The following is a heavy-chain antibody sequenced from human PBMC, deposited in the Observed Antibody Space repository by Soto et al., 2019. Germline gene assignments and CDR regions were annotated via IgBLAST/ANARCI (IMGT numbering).Heavy chain of an antibody. V-gene: IGHV3-7*03. CDR1: GITFGRNW. J-gene: IGHJ5*02. CDR3: LGEADSSDP. CDR2: IKEDGSEQ. Sequence: EVQLVESGGGLVQPGGSLRLSCASSGITFGRNWMNWVRQAAGKGLEWVANIKEDGSEQHYVDSVRGRFTISRDNAKKSLYLQMNSLRAEDTAVYYCLGEADSSDPWGQGILVTVSS. D-gene: IGHD3-22*01.